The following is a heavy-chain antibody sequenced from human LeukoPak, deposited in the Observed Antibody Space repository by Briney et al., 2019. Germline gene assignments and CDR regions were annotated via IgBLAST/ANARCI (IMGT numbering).Heavy chain of an antibody. V-gene: IGHV1-24*01. CDR1: GYTLTELS. CDR2: FDPEDGET. J-gene: IGHJ4*02. Sequence: ASVKVSCKVSGYTLTELSMHWVRQAPGKGLEWMGDFDPEDGETIYAQKFQGRVTMTEDTSTDTAYMELSSLRSEDTAVYYCATVYSGSYHYYFDYWGQGTLVTVSS. CDR3: ATVYSGSYHYYFDY. D-gene: IGHD1-26*01.